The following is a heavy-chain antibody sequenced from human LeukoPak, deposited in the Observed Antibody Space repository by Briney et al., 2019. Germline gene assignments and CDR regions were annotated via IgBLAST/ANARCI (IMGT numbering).Heavy chain of an antibody. Sequence: GGSLRLSCAASGFTFSSYAMSWVRQAPGKGLEWVSAISASGYSTYYADSVKGRFTISRDNSKKTLYLQMNSLRVEDTAIFYCAKDVYNWNFYFDYWGQGTLVTVSS. J-gene: IGHJ4*02. D-gene: IGHD1-7*01. V-gene: IGHV3-23*01. CDR3: AKDVYNWNFYFDY. CDR2: ISASGYST. CDR1: GFTFSSYA.